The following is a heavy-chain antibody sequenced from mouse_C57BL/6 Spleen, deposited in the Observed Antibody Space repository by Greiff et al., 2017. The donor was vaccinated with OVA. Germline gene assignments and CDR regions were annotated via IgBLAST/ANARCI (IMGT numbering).Heavy chain of an antibody. D-gene: IGHD2-12*01. Sequence: QVHVKQPGAELVKPGASVKLSCKASGYTFTSYWMHWVKQRPGQGLEWIGMIHPNSGSTNYNEKFKSKATLTVDKSSSTAYMQLSSLTSEDSAVYYCARLGLGYYSNGYFDVWGTGTTVTVSS. CDR2: IHPNSGST. CDR1: GYTFTSYW. J-gene: IGHJ1*03. V-gene: IGHV1-64*01. CDR3: ARLGLGYYSNGYFDV.